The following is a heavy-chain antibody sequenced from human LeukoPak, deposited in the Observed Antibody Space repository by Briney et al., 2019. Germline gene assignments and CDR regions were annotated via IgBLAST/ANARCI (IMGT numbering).Heavy chain of an antibody. V-gene: IGHV3-7*01. D-gene: IGHD6-19*01. CDR2: IKQDGSEK. CDR1: KFIFSNYW. CDR3: ARGPSIAVAEYIQH. Sequence: PGGSLRLSCAASKFIFSNYWMTWVRQAPGKGLEWVANIKQDGSEKYYVDSVKGRFIISRDNAKNSLYLQMNSLRAEDTAVYYCARGPSIAVAEYIQHWGQGTLVTVS. J-gene: IGHJ1*01.